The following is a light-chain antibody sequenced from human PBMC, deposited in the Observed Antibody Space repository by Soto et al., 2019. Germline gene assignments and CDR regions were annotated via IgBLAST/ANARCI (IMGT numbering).Light chain of an antibody. Sequence: EIVLTQSQGTLSLSPGQRATLSCRASQSVSSSYLAWYQQKPCQAHSLLIYCASSRATGIPDRFSCSGSGTDFTLTISRLEPEDFGVYYCQQYGSAPRTFGQGTKVEMK. V-gene: IGKV3-20*01. CDR2: CAS. J-gene: IGKJ1*01. CDR3: QQYGSAPRT. CDR1: QSVSSSY.